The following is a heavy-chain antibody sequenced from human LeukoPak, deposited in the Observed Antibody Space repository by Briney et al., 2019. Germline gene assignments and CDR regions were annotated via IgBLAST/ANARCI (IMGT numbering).Heavy chain of an antibody. J-gene: IGHJ5*02. D-gene: IGHD6-13*01. CDR2: IYHSGST. V-gene: IGHV4-59*08. Sequence: SETLSLTCTVSGGSISSYYWSWIRQPPGKGLEWIGSIYHSGSTYYNPSLKSRVTISVDTSKNQFSLKLSPVTAADTAVYYCARAYFSSWYMNWFDPWGQGTLVTVSS. CDR3: ARAYFSSWYMNWFDP. CDR1: GGSISSYY.